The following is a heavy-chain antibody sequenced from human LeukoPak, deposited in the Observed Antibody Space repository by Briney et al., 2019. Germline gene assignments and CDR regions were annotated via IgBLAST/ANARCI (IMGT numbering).Heavy chain of an antibody. CDR1: GASISSYY. J-gene: IGHJ4*02. CDR3: ARYSGWRYYFDY. D-gene: IGHD6-19*01. V-gene: IGHV4-59*01. Sequence: SETLSLTCTVSGASISSYYWSWIRQPPGKGLEWIGYIYYSGSTNYSPSLKSRVSISVDTSKNQFSLKLSSVTAADTAVYYCARYSGWRYYFDYWGQGTLVTVSS. CDR2: IYYSGST.